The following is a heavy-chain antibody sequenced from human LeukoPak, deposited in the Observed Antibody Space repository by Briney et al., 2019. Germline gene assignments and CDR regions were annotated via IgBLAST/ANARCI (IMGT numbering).Heavy chain of an antibody. CDR1: GGSFSGYY. D-gene: IGHD6-13*01. CDR2: INHSGNT. V-gene: IGHV4-34*01. Sequence: SETLSLTCAVYGGSFSGYYWIWIRQPPGKGLEWIGEINHSGNTNYNPSLKSRVTISVDTSKNLFSLNLNSVTAADTAVYYCARSGQQLVTHFDYWGQGTLVTVSS. CDR3: ARSGQQLVTHFDY. J-gene: IGHJ4*02.